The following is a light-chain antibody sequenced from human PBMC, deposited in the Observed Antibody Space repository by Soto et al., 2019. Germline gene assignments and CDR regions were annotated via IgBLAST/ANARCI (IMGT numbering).Light chain of an antibody. V-gene: IGKV3-20*01. Sequence: SVLTESPGSVACSPAQRATLSCRASQRLSASDIAWYQQKPGQAPKFLIYGVSSRATGIQDRFSGSGSATDFPIPITRLEPEDFAVYHCQQYGSSFRTFGQGTKVDNK. CDR1: QRLSASD. CDR3: QQYGSSFRT. CDR2: GVS. J-gene: IGKJ1*01.